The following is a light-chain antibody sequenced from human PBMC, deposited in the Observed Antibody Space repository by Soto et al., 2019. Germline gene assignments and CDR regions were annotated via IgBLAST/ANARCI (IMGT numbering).Light chain of an antibody. V-gene: IGLV2-23*01. CDR1: SSDVGGYDL. Sequence: QSALTQPASVSGSPGQSITISCTGSSSDVGGYDLVSWYQHHPHKAPKLIIYEGSQRPSGVSDRFSGSRSGNTASLTISGLQAEDEADYYCCSYASHNYYVFGTGTKVTV. CDR3: CSYASHNYYV. J-gene: IGLJ1*01. CDR2: EGS.